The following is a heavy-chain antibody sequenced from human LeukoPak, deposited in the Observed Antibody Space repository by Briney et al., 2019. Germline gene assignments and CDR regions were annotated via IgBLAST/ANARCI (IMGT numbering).Heavy chain of an antibody. D-gene: IGHD6-13*01. J-gene: IGHJ5*02. Sequence: SETLSLTCTVSGYSISSGYFWGWIRPPPGKGLECIGTIYHSGSTYYNPSLKSRVTISVDTSKNQFSLKLNSVAAADTAVYYCASIYSSSWFLNWFDPWGQGTLVTVSS. CDR1: GYSISSGYF. CDR3: ASIYSSSWFLNWFDP. V-gene: IGHV4-38-2*02. CDR2: IYHSGST.